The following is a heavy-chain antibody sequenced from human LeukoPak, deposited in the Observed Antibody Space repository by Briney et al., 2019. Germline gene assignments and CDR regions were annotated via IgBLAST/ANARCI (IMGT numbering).Heavy chain of an antibody. CDR3: ASESSGWYEVLGY. CDR2: VYSGGST. D-gene: IGHD6-19*01. Sequence: GGSLRLSCAASGFTVSTNYMSWVRQAPGKGLEWVSVVYSGGSTYYADSVKGRFTISRDNSKNTLYLQMNSLRAEDTAVYYCASESSGWYEVLGYWGQGALVTVSS. J-gene: IGHJ4*02. V-gene: IGHV3-53*01. CDR1: GFTVSTNY.